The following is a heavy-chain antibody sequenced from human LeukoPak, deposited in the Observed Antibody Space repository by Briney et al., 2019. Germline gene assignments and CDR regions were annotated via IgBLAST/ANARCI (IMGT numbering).Heavy chain of an antibody. CDR2: VWYDESQT. CDR1: GFTFYTHA. CDR3: GVPQWELLN. J-gene: IGHJ4*02. Sequence: GRSLRLSCAASGFTFYTHAMHWVRQAPGKGLEWVAVVWYDESQTYYADSVKGRFTISRDNSVDTLYLHMSSLRGEDTAVYYCGVPQWELLNWGQGTLVTVSS. V-gene: IGHV3-33*01. D-gene: IGHD1-26*01.